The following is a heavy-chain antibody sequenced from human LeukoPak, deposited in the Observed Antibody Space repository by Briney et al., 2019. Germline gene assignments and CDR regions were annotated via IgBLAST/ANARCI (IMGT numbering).Heavy chain of an antibody. CDR2: INPSGGST. V-gene: IGHV1-46*01. CDR3: ARDLPKTGYVGASDI. CDR1: GYTLTELS. D-gene: IGHD5-12*01. Sequence: ASVKVSCKVSGYTLTELSMHWVRQAPGQGLEWMGIINPSGGSTSYAQKFQGRVTMTRDMSTSTVYMELSSLRSEDTAVYYCARDLPKTGYVGASDIWGQGTMVTVSS. J-gene: IGHJ3*02.